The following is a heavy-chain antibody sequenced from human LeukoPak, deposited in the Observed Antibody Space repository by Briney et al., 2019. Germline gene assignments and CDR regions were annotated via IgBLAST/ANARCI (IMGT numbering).Heavy chain of an antibody. J-gene: IGHJ4*02. CDR3: ARVRAAAATHYFDY. V-gene: IGHV4-39*07. CDR2: IYYSGST. D-gene: IGHD6-13*01. Sequence: SETLSLTCTVSGVSISSSSYYWGWIRQPPGKGLEWIGSIYYSGSTYYNPSLKSRVTISVDTSKNQFSLKLSSVTAADTAVYYCARVRAAAATHYFDYWGQGTLVTVSS. CDR1: GVSISSSSYY.